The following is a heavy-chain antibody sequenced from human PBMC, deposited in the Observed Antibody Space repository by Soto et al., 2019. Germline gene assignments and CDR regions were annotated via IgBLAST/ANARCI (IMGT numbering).Heavy chain of an antibody. Sequence: QVQLVQSGAEVKKPGASVKVSCKTSGYTFTGYYIHWVRQAPGQGLEWMALINPNSGDTNYGHKFQGRVTLTRDTSINTVYMEVTSLRFDDTAVYYCAVAGLPFEYWGQGTLVTVFS. J-gene: IGHJ4*02. CDR1: GYTFTGYY. CDR3: AVAGLPFEY. V-gene: IGHV1-2*02. D-gene: IGHD6-19*01. CDR2: INPNSGDT.